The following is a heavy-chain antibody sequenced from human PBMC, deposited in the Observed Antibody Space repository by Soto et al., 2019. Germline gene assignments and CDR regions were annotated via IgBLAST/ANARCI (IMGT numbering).Heavy chain of an antibody. V-gene: IGHV3-23*01. CDR2: ISGFGDPT. J-gene: IGHJ4*02. D-gene: IGHD5-18*01. Sequence: GGSLRLSCAASGFTFSSHAMAWVRLAPGKGLECVSIISGFGDPTYYADSVRGRFTISRDNSKNTVYLQMNTLKVEDAAVYFCAKARAYSSPFDSWGQGSLVTVSS. CDR1: GFTFSSHA. CDR3: AKARAYSSPFDS.